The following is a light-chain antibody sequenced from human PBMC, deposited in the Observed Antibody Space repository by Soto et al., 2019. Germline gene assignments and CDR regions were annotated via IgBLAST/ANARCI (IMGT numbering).Light chain of an antibody. CDR2: CTS. CDR1: TGAVTSGYY. V-gene: IGLV7-43*01. CDR3: LLYYGGAQLGV. J-gene: IGLJ2*01. Sequence: QAVVTQEPSLTVSPGGTVTLTCASSTGAVTSGYYPNWFQQKPGQAPRALIYCTSNKHSWTPARFSGSLLGGKAALTLSGVQPEDEAEYYCLLYYGGAQLGVFGGGTKVTVL.